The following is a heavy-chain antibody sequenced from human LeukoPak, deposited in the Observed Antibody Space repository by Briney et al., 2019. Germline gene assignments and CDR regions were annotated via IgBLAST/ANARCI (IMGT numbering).Heavy chain of an antibody. CDR2: ISGSGGST. V-gene: IGHV3-23*01. CDR3: AKTSPWLRPRGGFDY. J-gene: IGHJ4*02. Sequence: PGGSLRLSCAASGFTFSSYAMSWVRQAPGKGRERVSAISGSGGSTYYADSVKGRFTISRDNSKNTLYLQMNSLRAEDTAVYYCAKTSPWLRPRGGFDYWGQGTLVTVSS. D-gene: IGHD5-12*01. CDR1: GFTFSSYA.